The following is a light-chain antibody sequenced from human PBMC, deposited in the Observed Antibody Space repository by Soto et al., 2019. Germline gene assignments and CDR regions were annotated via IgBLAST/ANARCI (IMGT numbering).Light chain of an antibody. CDR2: AAS. Sequence: DIQMTQSPSSLSASVGDRLTITCRASQGISTYLNWYQQKPGKAPKLLIYAASTLQSGVPSRLSGRASVTDFTLTISSLQPEDLATYSCQQNYRGTWTFGKGTKVEI. J-gene: IGKJ1*01. CDR3: QQNYRGTWT. V-gene: IGKV1-39*01. CDR1: QGISTY.